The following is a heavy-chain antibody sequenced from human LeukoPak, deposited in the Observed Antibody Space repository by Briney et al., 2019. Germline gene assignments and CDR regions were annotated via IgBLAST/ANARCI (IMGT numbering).Heavy chain of an antibody. V-gene: IGHV1-69*05. CDR2: IIPIFGTA. J-gene: IGHJ3*02. CDR1: GGTFSSYA. CDR3: ARDARAHDAFDI. Sequence: SVKVSCKASGGTFSSYAISWVRQDPGQGLAWMGGIIPIFGTANYAQKFQGRVTITTDESTSTAYMELSSLRSEDTAVYYCARDARAHDAFDIWGQGTMVTVSS.